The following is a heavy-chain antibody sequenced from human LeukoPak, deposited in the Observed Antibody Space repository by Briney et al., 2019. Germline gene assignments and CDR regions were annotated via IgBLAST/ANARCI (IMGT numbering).Heavy chain of an antibody. V-gene: IGHV3-7*04. CDR1: GFSLSTYW. Sequence: PGGSLRLSCAASGFSLSTYWMTWVRQAPGEGLEWVANIKQDGSKKHYVDSVKGRFTISRDNAQNSLYPQMNTLRAEDTAVYYCARDYYASGSHDYWGQGTLVTVSS. CDR3: ARDYYASGSHDY. CDR2: IKQDGSKK. J-gene: IGHJ4*02. D-gene: IGHD3-10*01.